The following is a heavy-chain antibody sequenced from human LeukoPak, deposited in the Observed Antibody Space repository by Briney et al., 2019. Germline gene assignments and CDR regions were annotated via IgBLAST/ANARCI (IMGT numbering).Heavy chain of an antibody. J-gene: IGHJ6*02. CDR3: ASELSNYYYGMDV. Sequence: SQTLSLTCTVSGGSISSGGYYWSWIRQHPGKGLEWIGCIYYSGSTYYNPSLKSRVTISVDTSKNQFSLKLSSVTAADTAVYYCASELSNYYYGMDVWGQGTTVTVSS. CDR2: IYYSGST. V-gene: IGHV4-31*03. CDR1: GGSISSGGYY.